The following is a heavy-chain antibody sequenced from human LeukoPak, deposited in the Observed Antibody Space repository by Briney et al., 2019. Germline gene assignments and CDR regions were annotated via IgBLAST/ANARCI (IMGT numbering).Heavy chain of an antibody. CDR1: GFIFNNYA. J-gene: IGHJ6*02. V-gene: IGHV3-23*01. CDR3: AKELNPYYYGMDV. CDR2: ISGSGGST. D-gene: IGHD4/OR15-4a*01. Sequence: PGRSLRLSCAGSGFIFNNYAMHWVRQPPGKGLEWVSAISGSGGSTYYADSVKGRFTISRDNSKNTLYLQMNSLRAEDTAVYYCAKELNPYYYGMDVWGQGTTVTVSS.